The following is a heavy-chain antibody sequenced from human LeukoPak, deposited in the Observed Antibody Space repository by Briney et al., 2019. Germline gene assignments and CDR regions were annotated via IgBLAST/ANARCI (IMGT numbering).Heavy chain of an antibody. CDR2: INPNSGDT. Sequence: ASVKVSCKASGYTFTGYYMHWVRQAPGQGPEWMGRINPNSGDTNYAQKFQGRVTMTRDTSFSTAYMELSRLRSDDTAVYYCARVVYDNSGYYFDYWGQGTLVTVSS. CDR1: GYTFTGYY. CDR3: ARVVYDNSGYYFDY. D-gene: IGHD3-22*01. J-gene: IGHJ4*02. V-gene: IGHV1-2*06.